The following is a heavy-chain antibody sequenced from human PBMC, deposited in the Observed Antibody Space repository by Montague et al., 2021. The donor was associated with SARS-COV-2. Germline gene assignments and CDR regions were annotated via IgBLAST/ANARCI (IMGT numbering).Heavy chain of an antibody. D-gene: IGHD3-16*02. CDR2: INHSGST. Sequence: SETLSLTCAVYGGSFSGYYWTWIRQPPGKGPEWIGEINHSGSTNYNPSLKSRVTISVDTSKNQFSLKLRSVTAADTAVYYCARGQPPRITFGGIISYGLDVWGQGTTVTVSS. CDR3: ARGQPPRITFGGIISYGLDV. CDR1: GGSFSGYY. J-gene: IGHJ6*02. V-gene: IGHV4-34*01.